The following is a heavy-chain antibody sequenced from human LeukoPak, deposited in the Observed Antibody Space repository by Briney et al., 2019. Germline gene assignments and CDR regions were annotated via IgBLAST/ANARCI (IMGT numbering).Heavy chain of an antibody. Sequence: SETLSLTCTVSGYSISSTYYWGWIRQPPGKGLEWVGSVFPSGNTYYNPFLKSRLTISADTSKNQFSLTLTSVTAADTGVYYCARDRSVGVLPAPPFDFWGQGTLVTVSS. V-gene: IGHV4-38-2*02. D-gene: IGHD6-6*01. CDR3: ARDRSVGVLPAPPFDF. J-gene: IGHJ4*02. CDR1: GYSISSTYY. CDR2: VFPSGNT.